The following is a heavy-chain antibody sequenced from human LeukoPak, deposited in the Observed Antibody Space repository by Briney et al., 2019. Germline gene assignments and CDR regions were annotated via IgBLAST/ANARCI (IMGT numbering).Heavy chain of an antibody. CDR1: GFTFSNYG. V-gene: IGHV3-33*01. Sequence: GGSLRLSCAASGFTFSNYGMHWVGQAPGKGLEGVVVIWFDGSKTYHADSVKGRFTISRDNSKNTLYLQMNSLRAEDTAVYYCARARGYDGSDYYYGFFDYWGQGTLVTVSS. CDR3: ARARGYDGSDYYYGFFDY. J-gene: IGHJ4*02. CDR2: IWFDGSKT. D-gene: IGHD3-22*01.